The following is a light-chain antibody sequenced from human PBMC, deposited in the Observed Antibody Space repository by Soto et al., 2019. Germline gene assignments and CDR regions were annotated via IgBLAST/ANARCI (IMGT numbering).Light chain of an antibody. J-gene: IGKJ2*02. V-gene: IGKV3-20*01. Sequence: IVLTQSPGTLSLSPGERATLSCRASQSVSSNYLAWYQQKPGQGPRLLIFGASSRLTGFPDRFSGSGSGTDFTLTISRLEPEDVGVYYCQQYGSSPRTFGQGTKVEIK. CDR1: QSVSSNY. CDR2: GAS. CDR3: QQYGSSPRT.